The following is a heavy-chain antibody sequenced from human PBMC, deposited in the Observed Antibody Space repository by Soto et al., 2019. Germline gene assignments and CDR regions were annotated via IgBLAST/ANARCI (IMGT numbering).Heavy chain of an antibody. D-gene: IGHD6-6*01. V-gene: IGHV1-46*01. CDR3: ARDQGIAARLFDY. J-gene: IGHJ4*02. CDR2: INPSGGST. Sequence: ASVKVSCKASGYTFTSSHMHWVRQAPGQGLEWMGMINPSGGSTTYAQKFQGRVTMTRDTSTSTVYMELSSLRSEDTAVFYCARDQGIAARLFDYWGQGTLVTVSS. CDR1: GYTFTSSH.